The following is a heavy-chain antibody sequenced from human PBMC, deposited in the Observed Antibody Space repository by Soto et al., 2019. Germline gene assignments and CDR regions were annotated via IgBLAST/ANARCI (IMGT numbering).Heavy chain of an antibody. CDR3: TRANWYSAY. J-gene: IGHJ4*02. Sequence: QVHLQESGPGLVKPSETLSLTCTVSGGSIYTHYWSWVRQPPGKGLEWIGYIYYTGGTSYTPSLKSRVTTSVDTTKTRVSLNLTSLTAADTAIYYCTRANWYSAYWGQGTLVTVSS. D-gene: IGHD1-7*01. V-gene: IGHV4-59*11. CDR1: GGSIYTHY. CDR2: IYYTGGT.